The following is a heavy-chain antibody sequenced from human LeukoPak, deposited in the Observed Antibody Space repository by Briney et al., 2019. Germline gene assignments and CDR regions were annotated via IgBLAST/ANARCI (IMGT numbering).Heavy chain of an antibody. CDR3: TKPRGYGSGTYYDY. CDR2: ISYDGSNK. V-gene: IGHV3-30*18. J-gene: IGHJ4*02. D-gene: IGHD3-10*01. CDR1: GFTFSTYG. Sequence: GGSLRLSCAASGFTFSTYGMHWVRQAPGKGLEWVALISYDGSNKYYADSVKGRFTISRDNSKNTLYLQMSSLETEDTAIYYCTKPRGYGSGTYYDYWGQGTLVTVSS.